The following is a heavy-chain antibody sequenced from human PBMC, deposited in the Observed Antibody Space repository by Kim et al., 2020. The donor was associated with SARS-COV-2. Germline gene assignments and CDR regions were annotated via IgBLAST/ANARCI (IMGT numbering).Heavy chain of an antibody. D-gene: IGHD3-16*01. CDR1: GLTFSSYA. CDR3: AKDRGLSKPEYYFDY. V-gene: IGHV3-23*01. Sequence: GGSLRLSCAASGLTFSSYAMSWVRQAPGKGLEWVSAISGSGGSTYYADSVKGRFTISRDNSKNTLYLQMNSLRAEDTAVYYCAKDRGLSKPEYYFDYWGQGTLVTVSS. J-gene: IGHJ4*02. CDR2: ISGSGGST.